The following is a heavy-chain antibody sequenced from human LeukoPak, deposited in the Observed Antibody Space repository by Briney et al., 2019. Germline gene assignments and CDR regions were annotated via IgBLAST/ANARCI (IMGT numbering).Heavy chain of an antibody. Sequence: GGSLSLSCAASGFTFCNYGMSWVRQAPGGGLEWVSGISGSGDSTFYADSAKGRFTISRDNSKNTRYLQMNSLRAEDAAVYYCAKTYYSSRAHYYYYYYMDVWGKGTTVTISS. V-gene: IGHV3-23*01. D-gene: IGHD3-10*01. CDR3: AKTYYSSRAHYYYYYYMDV. CDR1: GFTFCNYG. J-gene: IGHJ6*03. CDR2: ISGSGDST.